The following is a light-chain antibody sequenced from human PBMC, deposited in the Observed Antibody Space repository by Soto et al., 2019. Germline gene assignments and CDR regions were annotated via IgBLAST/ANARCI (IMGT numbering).Light chain of an antibody. V-gene: IGKV1-5*01. CDR3: QHYHSFWT. J-gene: IGKJ1*01. Sequence: DIQMTQSPSTLSASVGDRVTITCRASQSISSWLAWYQQKPGKAPRLLIYDASYLARGVPSRFSGSGSGTEFTLTISDLHPDDLATYYCQHYHSFWTFGQGTKVEI. CDR2: DAS. CDR1: QSISSW.